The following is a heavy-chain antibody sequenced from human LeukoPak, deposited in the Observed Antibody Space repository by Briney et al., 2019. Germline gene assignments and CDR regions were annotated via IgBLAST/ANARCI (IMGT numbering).Heavy chain of an antibody. J-gene: IGHJ4*02. CDR2: IKQDGSEK. CDR3: ARDRDGDYASPKLDY. D-gene: IGHD4-17*01. V-gene: IGHV3-7*01. Sequence: GGSLRLSCAASGFTFSSYWMSRVRQAPGKGLEWVANIKQDGSEKYYVDSVKGRFTISRDSAKNSLYLQMNSLRAEDTAVYYCARDRDGDYASPKLDYWGQGTLVTVSS. CDR1: GFTFSSYW.